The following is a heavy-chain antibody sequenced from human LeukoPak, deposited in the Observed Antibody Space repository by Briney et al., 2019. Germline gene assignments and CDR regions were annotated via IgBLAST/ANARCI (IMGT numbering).Heavy chain of an antibody. CDR1: GFTFDDYA. J-gene: IGHJ4*02. CDR2: ISWNSGSI. D-gene: IGHD5-12*01. CDR3: AKDIGGYGRFLFDY. Sequence: GGSLRLSCAASGFTFDDYAMPWVRQAPGKGLEWISGISWNSGSIGYADSVKGRFTISRDNAKNSLYLQMNSQRAEDTALYYCAKDIGGYGRFLFDYWGQGTLVTVSS. V-gene: IGHV3-9*01.